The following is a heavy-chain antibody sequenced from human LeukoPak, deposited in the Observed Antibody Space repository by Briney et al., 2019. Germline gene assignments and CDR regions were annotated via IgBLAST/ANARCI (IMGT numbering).Heavy chain of an antibody. CDR1: GFSFSTYE. D-gene: IGHD2-21*01. J-gene: IGHJ4*02. V-gene: IGHV3-48*03. CDR3: SLLSVASPQDY. Sequence: GGSLRLSCAASGFSFSTYEMHWVRQAPGKGLEWVSDISSGGTITYYADSVRGRFTTSRDNAKNLLYLQMHSLRAEDTAIYYCSLLSVASPQDYWGQGTLVTVSS. CDR2: ISSGGTIT.